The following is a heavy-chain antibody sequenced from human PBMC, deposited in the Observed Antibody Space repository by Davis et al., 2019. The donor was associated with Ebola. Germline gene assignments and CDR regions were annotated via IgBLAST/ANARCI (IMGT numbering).Heavy chain of an antibody. CDR1: GGTFSSYA. CDR2: INPHSGGT. CDR3: ARDPPVGQWLVHSDY. J-gene: IGHJ4*02. D-gene: IGHD6-19*01. V-gene: IGHV1-2*06. Sequence: AASVNVSCKASGGTFSSYAISWVRQAPGQGLEWMGRINPHSGGTNYAEKFQGRVTMTRDTSISTAYLELSRLKSDDTAVYYCARDPPVGQWLVHSDYWGQGTLVTVSS.